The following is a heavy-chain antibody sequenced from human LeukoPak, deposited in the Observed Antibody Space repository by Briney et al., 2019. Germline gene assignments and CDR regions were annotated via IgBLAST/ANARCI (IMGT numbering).Heavy chain of an antibody. CDR3: ARTFNGFDPNSDH. CDR1: GFTFSNHA. J-gene: IGHJ4*02. V-gene: IGHV3-23*01. CDR2: ISTDGDGP. D-gene: IGHD5-12*01. Sequence: HPGGSLRLSCAASGFTFSNHAMNWVRQVPGKGLVWVSTISTDGDGPHYADSVKGRFTISRDNMKNTLYLQMDNLRDVDTAVYFCARTFNGFDPNSDHWGQGTLVTVSS.